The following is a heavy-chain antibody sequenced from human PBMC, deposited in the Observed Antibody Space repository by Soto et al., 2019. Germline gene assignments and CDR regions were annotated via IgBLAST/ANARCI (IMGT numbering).Heavy chain of an antibody. J-gene: IGHJ4*02. Sequence: SETLSLTCIVSGGSISRYDWSWIRQPPGKRLEWIGFIYYSGSANYNPSLKSRVTISVDTSRNLFSLKLTSVTAADTAVYFCARASSSTDSGFDSWGQGTLVTVSS. CDR2: IYYSGSA. CDR3: ARASSSTDSGFDS. V-gene: IGHV4-59*01. CDR1: GGSISRYD. D-gene: IGHD6-25*01.